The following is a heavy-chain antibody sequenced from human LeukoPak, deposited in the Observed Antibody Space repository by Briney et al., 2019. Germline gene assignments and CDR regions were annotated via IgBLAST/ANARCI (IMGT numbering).Heavy chain of an antibody. CDR1: GFTVSSNY. CDR2: IYSGGST. V-gene: IGHV3-53*01. Sequence: PVGSLRLSCAASGFTVSSNYMSWVRQAPGKGLEWVSVIYSGGSTYYADSVKGRFTISRDNSKNTLYLQMNSLRAEDTAVYYCARTWFGESHNWFDPWGQGTLVTVSS. D-gene: IGHD3-10*01. CDR3: ARTWFGESHNWFDP. J-gene: IGHJ5*02.